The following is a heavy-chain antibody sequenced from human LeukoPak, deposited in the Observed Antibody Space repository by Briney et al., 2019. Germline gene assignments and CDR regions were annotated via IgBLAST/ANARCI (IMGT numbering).Heavy chain of an antibody. D-gene: IGHD6-6*01. J-gene: IGHJ5*02. CDR1: GGSVSNPYSY. V-gene: IGHV4-61*01. Sequence: SETLSLTCTVSGGSVSNPYSYWSWIRQPPGKGLEWIGNVYYIGTTSYNSSLKSRVTISVDTSRNQFSLEVTSMTAAGTAVYYCARNTSSSPWFDPWGQGTLVTVSS. CDR2: VYYIGTT. CDR3: ARNTSSSPWFDP.